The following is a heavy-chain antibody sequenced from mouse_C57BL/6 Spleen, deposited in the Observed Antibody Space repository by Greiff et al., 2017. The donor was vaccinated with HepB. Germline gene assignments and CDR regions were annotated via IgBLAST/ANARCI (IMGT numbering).Heavy chain of an antibody. V-gene: IGHV2-9-1*01. CDR2: IWTGGGT. J-gene: IGHJ1*03. Sequence: VQRVESGPGLVAPSQSLSITCTVSGFSLTSYAISWVRQPPGKGLEWLGVIWTGGGTNYNSALKSRLSISKDNSKSQVFLKMNSLQTDDTARYYCARWVVAMWDWYFDVWGTGTTVTVSS. D-gene: IGHD1-1*01. CDR1: GFSLTSYA. CDR3: ARWVVAMWDWYFDV.